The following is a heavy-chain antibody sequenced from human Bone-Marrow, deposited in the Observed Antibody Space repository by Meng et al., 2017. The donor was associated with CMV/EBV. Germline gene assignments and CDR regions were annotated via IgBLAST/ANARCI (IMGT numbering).Heavy chain of an antibody. Sequence: ASVKVSCKASGYTFTSYDINWVRQATGQGLEWMGWINPNSGGTNYAQKFQGRVTMTRDTSISTAYMELSRLRSDDTAVYYCAAGDVDTAMDVWGQGTTVTVSS. CDR1: GYTFTSYD. V-gene: IGHV1-2*02. CDR3: AAGDVDTAMDV. D-gene: IGHD5-18*01. J-gene: IGHJ6*02. CDR2: INPNSGGT.